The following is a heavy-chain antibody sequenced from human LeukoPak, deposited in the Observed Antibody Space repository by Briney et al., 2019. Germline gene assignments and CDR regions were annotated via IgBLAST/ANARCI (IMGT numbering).Heavy chain of an antibody. Sequence: GGSLRLSCVASGFPFSSYWMTWVRQAPGKGLEWVANIKQDGSKKSYVDSVKGRFTIPRDNAKNSLYLQMNSLRAEDTAIYYCTRVGYIDEGIDYWGQGTLVTVSS. J-gene: IGHJ4*02. D-gene: IGHD5-24*01. CDR1: GFPFSSYW. CDR3: TRVGYIDEGIDY. V-gene: IGHV3-7*04. CDR2: IKQDGSKK.